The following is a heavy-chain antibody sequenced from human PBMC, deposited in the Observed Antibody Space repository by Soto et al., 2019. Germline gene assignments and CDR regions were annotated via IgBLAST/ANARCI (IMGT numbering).Heavy chain of an antibody. V-gene: IGHV4-39*01. CDR1: SGSISNANYY. CDR3: ARHNCGMDV. J-gene: IGHJ6*02. CDR2: MYYSGGT. Sequence: SETLSLTCTVSSGSISNANYYWGWMRQPPGKGLEWIGSMYYSGGTYYNPSLNSRVTISVDTSKNQFSLNLTSVTAADTAVYYCARHNCGMDVWGQGTTVTVSS.